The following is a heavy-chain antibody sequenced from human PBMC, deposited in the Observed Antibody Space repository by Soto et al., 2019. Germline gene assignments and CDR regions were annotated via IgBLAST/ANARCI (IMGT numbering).Heavy chain of an antibody. Sequence: GGSLRLSCAASGFTFSGSARHWVRQASGKGLEWVGRIRSKANSYATAYAASVKGRFTISRDDSKNTAYLQMNSLKTEDTAVYYCTRHVSDYYYYYGMDVWGQGTTVTVSS. J-gene: IGHJ6*02. CDR1: GFTFSGSA. CDR3: TRHVSDYYYYYGMDV. CDR2: IRSKANSYAT. V-gene: IGHV3-73*01.